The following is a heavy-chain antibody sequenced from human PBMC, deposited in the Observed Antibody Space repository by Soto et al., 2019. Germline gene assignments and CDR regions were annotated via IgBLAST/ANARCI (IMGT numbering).Heavy chain of an antibody. CDR3: TRHSAPYSALVAFDI. J-gene: IGHJ3*02. D-gene: IGHD2-15*01. Sequence: EVPLVESGGGLVQPGGSLKLSCAASGFTFSGSAMHWVRQASGKGLEWVGRIRSKANSYATAYAASVKGRFTISRDDSKNTAYLQMNSLKTEDTAVYYCTRHSAPYSALVAFDIWGQGTMVTVSS. CDR2: IRSKANSYAT. V-gene: IGHV3-73*01. CDR1: GFTFSGSA.